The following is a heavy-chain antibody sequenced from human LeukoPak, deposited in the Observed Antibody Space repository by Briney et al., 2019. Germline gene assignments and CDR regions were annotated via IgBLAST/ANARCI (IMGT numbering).Heavy chain of an antibody. CDR3: ARDKGADFWSGYYIKDIGY. V-gene: IGHV3-23*01. D-gene: IGHD3-3*01. CDR2: ISGSGGST. CDR1: GFTFSSYG. J-gene: IGHJ4*02. Sequence: GGTLRLSCAASGFTFSSYGMTWVRQAPGKGLEWVSAISGSGGSTYYADSVKGRFTISRDNAKNSLYLQMNSLRAEDTAVYYCARDKGADFWSGYYIKDIGYWGQGTLVTVSS.